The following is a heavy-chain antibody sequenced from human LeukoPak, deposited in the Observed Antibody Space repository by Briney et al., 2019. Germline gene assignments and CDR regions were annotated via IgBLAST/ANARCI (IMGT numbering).Heavy chain of an antibody. Sequence: ASVKVSCKASGGTFSSYAISWVRQAPGQGLEWMGGITPIFGTANYAQKFQGRVTITADESTSTAYMELSSLRSEDTAVYYCARGDLGYCSSGSCYTTDYWGQGTLVTVSS. CDR2: ITPIFGTA. D-gene: IGHD2-15*01. CDR3: ARGDLGYCSSGSCYTTDY. J-gene: IGHJ4*02. CDR1: GGTFSSYA. V-gene: IGHV1-69*13.